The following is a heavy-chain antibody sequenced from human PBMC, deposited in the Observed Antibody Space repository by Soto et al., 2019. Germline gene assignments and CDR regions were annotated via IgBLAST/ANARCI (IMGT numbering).Heavy chain of an antibody. J-gene: IGHJ5*02. CDR3: ARVWQQLANWFDP. Sequence: ASVKVSCKASGGTFSSYAISWVRQAPGQGLEWMGGIIPIFGTANYAQKFQGRVTITADESTSTAYMELSSLRSEDTAVCYCARVWQQLANWFDPWGQGTLVTVSS. CDR1: GGTFSSYA. CDR2: IIPIFGTA. V-gene: IGHV1-69*13. D-gene: IGHD6-13*01.